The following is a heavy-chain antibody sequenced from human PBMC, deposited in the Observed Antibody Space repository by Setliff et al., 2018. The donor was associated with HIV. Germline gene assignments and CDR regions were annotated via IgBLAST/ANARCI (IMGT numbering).Heavy chain of an antibody. V-gene: IGHV3-13*01. CDR3: ARAGVVEGYYYYYYMDV. J-gene: IGHJ6*03. CDR1: GFTFSDYD. CDR2: IGTGGDT. D-gene: IGHD2-15*01. Sequence: PGGSLRLSCEASGFTFSDYDFHWVRQAAGKGLEWVSAIGTGGDTYYVDSVKGRFPISRENAGNSLYLQMNSLRVEDTAIYYCARAGVVEGYYYYYYMDVLGKGTTVTVSS.